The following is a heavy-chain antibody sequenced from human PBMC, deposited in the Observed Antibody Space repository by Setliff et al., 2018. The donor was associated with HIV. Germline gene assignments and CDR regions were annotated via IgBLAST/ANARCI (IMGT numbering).Heavy chain of an antibody. D-gene: IGHD2-2*01. V-gene: IGHV4-4*02. Sequence: SETLSLTCTVAGGSITTNNWWSWVRQSPGKGLEWIGEVVDSGSVNYNPSLKSRVTISVDPSKKEFSLKLASVTAADTAVYFCARGRDCDSSNCLLRYYYNYGMDVWGQGTTVTVSS. J-gene: IGHJ6*02. CDR1: GGSITTNNW. CDR2: VVDSGSV. CDR3: ARGRDCDSSNCLLRYYYNYGMDV.